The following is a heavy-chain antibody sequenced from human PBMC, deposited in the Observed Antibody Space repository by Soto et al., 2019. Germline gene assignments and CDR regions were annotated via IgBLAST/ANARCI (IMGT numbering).Heavy chain of an antibody. CDR3: AKDRPPMVLGYYFDY. J-gene: IGHJ4*02. V-gene: IGHV3-30*18. CDR2: ISYDGSNK. Sequence: XGSLRLSCAASGFTFSSYGMHWVRQAPGKGLEWVAVISYDGSNKYYADSVKGRFTISRDNSKNTLYLQMNSLRAEDTAVYYCAKDRPPMVLGYYFDYWGQGTLVTVSS. D-gene: IGHD3-10*01. CDR1: GFTFSSYG.